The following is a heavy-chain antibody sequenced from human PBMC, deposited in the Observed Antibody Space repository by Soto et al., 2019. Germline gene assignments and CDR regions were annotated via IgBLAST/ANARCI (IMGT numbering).Heavy chain of an antibody. CDR1: GFTFSSYG. D-gene: IGHD6-25*01. Sequence: GGSLRLSCAASGFTFSSYGMHWVRQAPGKGLEWVAVISYDGSNKYYADSVKGRFTISRDNSKNTLYLQMNSLRAEDTAVYYCAKDFVRLYGMDVWGQGTTVTVPS. J-gene: IGHJ6*02. CDR3: AKDFVRLYGMDV. CDR2: ISYDGSNK. V-gene: IGHV3-30*18.